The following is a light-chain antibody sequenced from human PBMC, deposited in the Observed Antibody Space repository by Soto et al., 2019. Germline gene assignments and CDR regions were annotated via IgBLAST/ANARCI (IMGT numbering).Light chain of an antibody. CDR1: SSDVGACNY. J-gene: IGLJ2*01. CDR2: EVS. CDR3: QSYDDTKVI. Sequence: QSALTQPPSASGSPGQSVTISCTGTSSDVGACNYVSWFQQHPGKAPKLMIYEVSKRPSGVPDRFSGSKSGSTASLTVSGLQAEDEADYYCQSYDDTKVIFGGGTKLTVL. V-gene: IGLV2-8*01.